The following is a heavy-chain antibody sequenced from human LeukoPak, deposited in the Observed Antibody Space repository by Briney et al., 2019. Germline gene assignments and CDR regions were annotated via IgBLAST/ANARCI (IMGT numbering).Heavy chain of an antibody. D-gene: IGHD3-22*01. CDR3: ARTLTYYYDSSGYSPVGY. Sequence: ASVKVSCKASGGTFSSYAISWVRQAPGQGLEWMGGIIPIFGTTNYAQKFQGRVTITADESTSTAYMELSSLRSEDTAVYYCARTLTYYYDSSGYSPVGYWGQGTLVTVSS. J-gene: IGHJ4*02. CDR2: IIPIFGTT. CDR1: GGTFSSYA. V-gene: IGHV1-69*13.